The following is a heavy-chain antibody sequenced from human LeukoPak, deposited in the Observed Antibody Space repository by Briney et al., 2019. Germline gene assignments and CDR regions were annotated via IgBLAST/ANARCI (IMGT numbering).Heavy chain of an antibody. J-gene: IGHJ4*02. CDR1: GYSFTSYW. D-gene: IGHD5-12*01. Sequence: GESLKISCKGSGYSFTSYWISWVRQMPGKGLEWMGRIDPSDSYTNYGPSFQGHVTISADKSISTAYLQWSSLKASDTAMYDCVQSGYDRSPDYWGQGTLVTVSS. CDR2: IDPSDSYT. CDR3: VQSGYDRSPDY. V-gene: IGHV5-10-1*01.